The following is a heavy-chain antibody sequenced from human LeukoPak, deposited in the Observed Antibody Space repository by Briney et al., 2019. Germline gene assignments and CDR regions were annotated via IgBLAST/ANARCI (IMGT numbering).Heavy chain of an antibody. J-gene: IGHJ5*02. CDR1: GGSFSGYY. D-gene: IGHD3-3*01. V-gene: IGHV4-34*01. CDR3: ARGRLAIFGVVTWFDP. CDR2: INHSGST. Sequence: SETLSLTCAVYGGSFSGYYWSWLRQPPGKGLEWIGEINHSGSTNYNPSLKSRVTISVDTSKNQFSLKLSSVTAADTAVYYCARGRLAIFGVVTWFDPWGQGTRVTVSS.